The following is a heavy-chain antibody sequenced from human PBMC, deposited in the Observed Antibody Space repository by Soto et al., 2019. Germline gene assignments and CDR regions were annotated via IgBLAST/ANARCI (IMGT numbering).Heavy chain of an antibody. J-gene: IGHJ4*01. CDR2: IYHSGST. D-gene: IGHD3-16*01. CDR1: GASISSGNW. CDR3: ASHRGNTFGPYDY. Sequence: PSETLSLTCAVSGASISSGNWWSWVRPSPGKGLEWLGEIYHSGSTNHNPSLKSRVTISVDKSRNQFSLKLSSMTAADTAVYFCASHRGNTFGPYDYWGQGTHVTVSS. V-gene: IGHV4-4*02.